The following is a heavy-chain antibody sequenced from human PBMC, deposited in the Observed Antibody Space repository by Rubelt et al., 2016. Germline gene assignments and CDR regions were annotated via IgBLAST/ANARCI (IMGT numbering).Heavy chain of an antibody. J-gene: IGHJ6*02. CDR1: GFSLSTSGVG. V-gene: IGHV2-5*02. CDR2: IYWDDDK. Sequence: QITLKESGPTLVKPTQTLTLTCTFSGFSLSTSGVGVGWIRQPPGKALEWLALIYWDDDKRYSPSLKSRLTITKDTSKNQVVLTMTNMDPVDTATYYCAHRMFVAVPAATAGYYGMDVWGQGTTVTVSS. CDR3: AHRMFVAVPAATAGYYGMDV. D-gene: IGHD2-2*01.